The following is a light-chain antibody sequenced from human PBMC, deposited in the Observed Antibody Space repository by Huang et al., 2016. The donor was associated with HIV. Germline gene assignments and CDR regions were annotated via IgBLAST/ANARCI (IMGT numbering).Light chain of an antibody. CDR1: QDIRNY. CDR2: GAS. CDR3: QQYDNLYT. J-gene: IGKJ2*01. Sequence: IQMTQSPSSLSASVGDRVTISCQASQDIRNYLNWYQQKPGNAPTLLIYGASNLEAGVPSRFSGNGSGTDFTFTISSLQSEDIATYYCQQYDNLYTCGQGTKLEIK. V-gene: IGKV1-33*01.